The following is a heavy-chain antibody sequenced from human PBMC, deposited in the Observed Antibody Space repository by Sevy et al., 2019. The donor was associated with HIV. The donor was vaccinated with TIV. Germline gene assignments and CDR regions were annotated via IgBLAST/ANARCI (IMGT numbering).Heavy chain of an antibody. CDR1: GFTFRNYA. CDR2: IGSTGPTI. CDR3: ARPGSGWFEFDS. Sequence: GGSLRLSCAASGFTFRNYAMNWVRQAPGKGLEWVSNIGSTGPTIYYADSVKGRFTISRDNAKNSLYLQMNSLREEDTAVYYCARPGSGWFEFDSWGQGTLVTVSS. V-gene: IGHV3-48*02. J-gene: IGHJ4*02. D-gene: IGHD6-19*01.